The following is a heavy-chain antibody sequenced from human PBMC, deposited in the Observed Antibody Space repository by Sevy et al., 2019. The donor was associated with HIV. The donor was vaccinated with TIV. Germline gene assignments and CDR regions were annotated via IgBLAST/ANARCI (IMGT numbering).Heavy chain of an antibody. V-gene: IGHV4-61*01. Sequence: SETLSLTCTVSDGSVSSITNYWSWIRQPPGKGLEWIGYIYSSGSTNYNPSLKSRVTVSVDTSKNQFSLKLNSVTAADTAVYYCARTSGSAEWGYYFDCWGQGTLVTVSS. D-gene: IGHD1-26*01. CDR2: IYSSGST. CDR3: ARTSGSAEWGYYFDC. CDR1: DGSVSSITNY. J-gene: IGHJ4*02.